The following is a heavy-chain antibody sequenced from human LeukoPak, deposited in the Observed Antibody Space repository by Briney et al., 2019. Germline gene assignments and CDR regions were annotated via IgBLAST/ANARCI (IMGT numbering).Heavy chain of an antibody. V-gene: IGHV3-23*01. Sequence: GGSLRLSCAASGFSFSDYAMSWVRQAPGMGLEWVSAISGSGGDTYFADSVKGRFTISRDNSKRTVFLQMDSLRAEDTAVYYCAKDPHFYYYYYMDAWGNGTTVTVSS. CDR3: AKDPHFYYYYYMDA. J-gene: IGHJ6*03. CDR1: GFSFSDYA. CDR2: ISGSGGDT.